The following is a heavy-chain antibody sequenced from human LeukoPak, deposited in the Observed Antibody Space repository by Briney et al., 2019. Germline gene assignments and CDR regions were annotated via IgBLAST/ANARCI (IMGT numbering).Heavy chain of an antibody. V-gene: IGHV3-23*01. CDR2: ISDSGGRT. D-gene: IGHD3-16*02. J-gene: IGHJ6*03. CDR3: ARDGGLSFFSYRGV. CDR1: TFTFSKDA. Sequence: GGSLRLSCAASTFTFSKDAMSWVRQAPGKGLEWVSAISDSGGRTKYADSVKGRFIISRDNSKNTLYLQMESLRAEDTALYYCARDGGLSFFSYRGVWGLGTTVTVSS.